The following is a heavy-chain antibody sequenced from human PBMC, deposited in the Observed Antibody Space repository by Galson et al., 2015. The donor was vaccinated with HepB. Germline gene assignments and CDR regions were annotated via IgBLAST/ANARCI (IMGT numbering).Heavy chain of an antibody. D-gene: IGHD2-15*01. CDR1: GFTFNNFA. CDR3: AKAITYCSGGSCYQDYFDY. Sequence: SLRLSCAASGFTFNNFAMSWVRQAPGKGLEWVSSISASGGTTYYADSVKGRFSISRDNSKNTLYLQINSLRAEDTAVYYCAKAITYCSGGSCYQDYFDYWGQGTLVTVSS. V-gene: IGHV3-23*01. J-gene: IGHJ4*02. CDR2: ISASGGTT.